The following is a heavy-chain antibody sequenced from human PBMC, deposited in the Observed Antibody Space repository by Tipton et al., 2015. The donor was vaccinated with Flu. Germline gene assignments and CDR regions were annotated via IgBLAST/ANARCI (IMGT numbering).Heavy chain of an antibody. Sequence: LSCAVYGGSFSGYYWSWIRQPPGKGLEWIGELNHSGSTNYNPSLKSRVTISVDTSKNQFSLKLSSVTAADTAVYYCARRLRRWLQLPYYFDYWGQGTLVTVSS. J-gene: IGHJ4*02. CDR1: GGSFSGYY. D-gene: IGHD5-24*01. CDR3: ARRLRRWLQLPYYFDY. CDR2: LNHSGST. V-gene: IGHV4-34*01.